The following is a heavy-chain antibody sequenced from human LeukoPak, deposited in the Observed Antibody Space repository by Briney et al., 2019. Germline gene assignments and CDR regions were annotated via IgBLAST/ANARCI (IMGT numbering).Heavy chain of an antibody. Sequence: SETLSLTCAVYGGSFSGYYWSWIRQPPGKGLEWIGEINHSGSTNYNPPLKSRVTISVDTSKNQFSLKLSSVTAADTAVYYCARSGYSYGSIDYWGQGTLVTVSS. CDR3: ARSGYSYGSIDY. CDR2: INHSGST. CDR1: GGSFSGYY. J-gene: IGHJ4*02. V-gene: IGHV4-34*01. D-gene: IGHD5-18*01.